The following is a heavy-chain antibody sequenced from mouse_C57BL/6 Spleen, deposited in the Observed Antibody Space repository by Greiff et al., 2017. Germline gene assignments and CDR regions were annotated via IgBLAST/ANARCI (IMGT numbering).Heavy chain of an antibody. Sequence: VQLQQSGPELVKPGASVKISCKASGYSFTGYYMNWVKQSPEKSLEWIGEINPSTGGTTYNQKFKAKATLTVDKSSSTAYMQLKSLTSEDSAVYYGARDGYYEAYYFDYWGQGTTLTVSS. CDR3: ARDGYYEAYYFDY. V-gene: IGHV1-42*01. J-gene: IGHJ2*01. CDR1: GYSFTGYY. D-gene: IGHD2-3*01. CDR2: INPSTGGT.